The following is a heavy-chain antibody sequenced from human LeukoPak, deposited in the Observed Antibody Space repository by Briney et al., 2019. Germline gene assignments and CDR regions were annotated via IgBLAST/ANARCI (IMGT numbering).Heavy chain of an antibody. CDR2: ISGSGGST. V-gene: IGHV3-23*01. CDR1: GFTFSSYT. D-gene: IGHD6-6*01. Sequence: GGSLRLSCAASGFTFSSYTMSWVRQAPGKGLEWVSAISGSGGSTYYADPVKGRFTISRDNSKNTLYLQMNSLRAEDTAVYYCARNRPYSNSSNWGQGTLVTVSS. CDR3: ARNRPYSNSSN. J-gene: IGHJ4*02.